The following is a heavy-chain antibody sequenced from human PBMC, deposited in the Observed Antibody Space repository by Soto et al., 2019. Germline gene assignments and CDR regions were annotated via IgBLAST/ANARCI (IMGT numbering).Heavy chain of an antibody. Sequence: PSETLSLTCTVSGASVSSGGYYWSWNRQNPGMGLEWIGYMYDSGTTYYNPTLKSRVDISIDTSKNQFSLKVTSVTAADTGVDYCARHGGPTPKQPLDHWGHGTLVTVSS. V-gene: IGHV4-31*03. CDR2: MYDSGTT. CDR3: ARHGGPTPKQPLDH. D-gene: IGHD6-13*01. J-gene: IGHJ4*01. CDR1: GASVSSGGYY.